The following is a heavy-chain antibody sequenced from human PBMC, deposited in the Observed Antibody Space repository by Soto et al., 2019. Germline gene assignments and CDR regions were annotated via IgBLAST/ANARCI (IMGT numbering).Heavy chain of an antibody. CDR3: SSRVTDAPT. Sequence: SETLSLTCAVSGASISSGWWTWVRQPPGKGLEWIGETLYSGRTNYNSSLNSRVTISIDKSKKQFSLNLSSVTAADTAVYYCSSRVTDAPTWGQGTLVTVAS. V-gene: IGHV4-4*02. CDR2: TLYSGRT. D-gene: IGHD3-10*01. CDR1: GASISSGW. J-gene: IGHJ5*02.